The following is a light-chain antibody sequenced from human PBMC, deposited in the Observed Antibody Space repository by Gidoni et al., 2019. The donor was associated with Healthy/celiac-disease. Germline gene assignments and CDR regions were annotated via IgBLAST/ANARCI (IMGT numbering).Light chain of an antibody. J-gene: IGKJ5*01. CDR2: DAS. Sequence: AIQLTQSPSSLSASVGDRVTITCRASQGISSALAWYQQKPGKAPKSLIYDASSLESGVPPRFSGSGSGTDFTRTISSLQPEDFATYYCQQFNSYPITFGQGTRLEIK. CDR3: QQFNSYPIT. V-gene: IGKV1-13*02. CDR1: QGISSA.